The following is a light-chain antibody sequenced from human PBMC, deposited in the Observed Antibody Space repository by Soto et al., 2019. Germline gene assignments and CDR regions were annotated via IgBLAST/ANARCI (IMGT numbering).Light chain of an antibody. CDR3: QQYNNWWT. V-gene: IGKV3-15*01. Sequence: EIVMTQSPATLSVSPGKRATLSCRASQSVSTSLAWYQQKPGQAPRLLISGASTRATGVPARFSGSGSETEFTLTISSLQSEDFAGYYCQQYNNWWTFGQGTKVEIK. J-gene: IGKJ1*01. CDR1: QSVSTS. CDR2: GAS.